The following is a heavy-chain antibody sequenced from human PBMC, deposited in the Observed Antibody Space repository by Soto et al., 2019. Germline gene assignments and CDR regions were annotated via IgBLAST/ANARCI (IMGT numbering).Heavy chain of an antibody. CDR3: ARSVEGHFDY. V-gene: IGHV3-48*02. CDR2: VTSDTKTI. Sequence: PGGSLRLSCAASGFTISVYSMNWVRQAPGKGLEWFSYVTSDTKTIKYADSVKGRFTISRDNAKNSVYLQMNSLRDEDTAVYYCARSVEGHFDYWGQGTVVTSPQ. CDR1: GFTISVYS. J-gene: IGHJ4*02. D-gene: IGHD6-19*01.